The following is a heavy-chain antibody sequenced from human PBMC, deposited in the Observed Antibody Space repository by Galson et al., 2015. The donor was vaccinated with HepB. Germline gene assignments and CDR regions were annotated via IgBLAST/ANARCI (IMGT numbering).Heavy chain of an antibody. CDR2: IYPGDSDT. J-gene: IGHJ4*02. CDR1: GYSFTSYW. D-gene: IGHD4-17*01. V-gene: IGHV5-51*01. Sequence: QSGAEVKKPGESLKISCKGSGYSFTSYWIGWVRQMPGKGLEWMGIIYPGDSDTRYSPSFQGQVTISADKSISTAYLQWSSLKASDTAMYYCARQPNRPFFSYGDQYYFDYWGQGTLVTVSS. CDR3: ARQPNRPFFSYGDQYYFDY.